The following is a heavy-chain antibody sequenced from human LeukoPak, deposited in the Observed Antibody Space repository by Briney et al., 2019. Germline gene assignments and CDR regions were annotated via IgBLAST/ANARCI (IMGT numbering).Heavy chain of an antibody. CDR2: IYHSGST. V-gene: IGHV4-38-2*02. CDR3: ARAGGGYSYGYWGGFDY. J-gene: IGHJ4*02. Sequence: PSETLSLTCTVSGYSISSGYYWGWIRQPPGKGLEWIGSIYHSGSTYYNPSLKSRVTISVDTSKNQFSLKLSSVTAADTAVYYCARAGGGYSYGYWGGFDYWGQGTLVTVSS. D-gene: IGHD5-18*01. CDR1: GYSISSGYY.